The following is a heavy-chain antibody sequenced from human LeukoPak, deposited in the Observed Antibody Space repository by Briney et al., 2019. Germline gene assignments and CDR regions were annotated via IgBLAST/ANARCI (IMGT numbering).Heavy chain of an antibody. CDR3: ARKYYDFWSGYWRDYYYYMDV. J-gene: IGHJ6*03. CDR1: GYTFTSYA. CDR2: INTNTGNP. D-gene: IGHD3-3*01. V-gene: IGHV7-4-1*02. Sequence: ASVKVSCKASGYTFTSYAMNWVRQAPGQGLEGMGWINTNTGNPTYAQGFTGRFVFSLDTSVSTAYLQISSLKAEDTAVYYCARKYYDFWSGYWRDYYYYMDVWGKGTTVTVSS.